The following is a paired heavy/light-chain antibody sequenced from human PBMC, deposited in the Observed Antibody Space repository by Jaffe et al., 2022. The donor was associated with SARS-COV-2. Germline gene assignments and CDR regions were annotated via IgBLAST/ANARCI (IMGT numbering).Heavy chain of an antibody. CDR3: ARTYNS. CDR1: GNSLSSDTYY. Sequence: QVQLQESGPGLVEPSQTLSLTCTVSGNSLSSDTYYWSWVRQPAGKGLEWIGHIYSSGSTNYNPSLKSRVSISIDTSKNQFSLKLSSVTAADTAVYFCARTYNSWGQGTLVTVSS. J-gene: IGHJ4*02. CDR2: IYSSGST. D-gene: IGHD1-1*01. V-gene: IGHV4-61*02.
Light chain of an antibody. J-gene: IGKJ2*01. V-gene: IGKV2-24*01. CDR3: LQTTQFPYT. CDR2: RIS. CDR1: QSLVHSDGNTY. Sequence: DVVMTQTPLSSPVTLGQPASISCRSSQSLVHSDGNTYLSWLHQRPGQPPRLLIFRISNRFSGVPDRFSGSGAGTDFTLKINRVEAEDVGVYYCLQTTQFPYTFGQGTKLE.